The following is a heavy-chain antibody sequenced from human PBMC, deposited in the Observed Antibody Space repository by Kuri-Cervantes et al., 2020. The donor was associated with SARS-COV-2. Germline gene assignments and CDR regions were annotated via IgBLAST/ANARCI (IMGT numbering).Heavy chain of an antibody. CDR1: GVSISSYY. D-gene: IGHD2-2*01. Sequence: SETLSLTCTVSGVSISSYYWSWIRQPAGKGLEWIGRLHISETTYYNPSLKSRVTISVDTSKNQFSLKLSSVTAADTAVYYCARGNIVVVPAAGKYYYYGMDVWGQGTTVTVSS. J-gene: IGHJ6*02. V-gene: IGHV4-4*07. CDR2: LHISETT. CDR3: ARGNIVVVPAAGKYYYYGMDV.